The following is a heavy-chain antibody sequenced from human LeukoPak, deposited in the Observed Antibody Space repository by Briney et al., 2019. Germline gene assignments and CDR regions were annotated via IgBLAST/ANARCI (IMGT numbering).Heavy chain of an antibody. V-gene: IGHV3-49*04. D-gene: IGHD5-18*01. J-gene: IGHJ6*02. CDR1: GFTFGDHA. Sequence: PGRSLRLSCAASGFTFGDHAMSWVRQAPGKGLEWVGFIRSQAYGGTTEYAASVKGRFSISRDDSKSIAYLQMNSLKTEDTAVYYCTRVPTQPWFYYGMDVWGQGTTVIVS. CDR2: IRSQAYGGTT. CDR3: TRVPTQPWFYYGMDV.